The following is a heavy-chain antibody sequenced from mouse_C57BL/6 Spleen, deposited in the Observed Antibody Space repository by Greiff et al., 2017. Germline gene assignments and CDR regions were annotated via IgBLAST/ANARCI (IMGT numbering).Heavy chain of an antibody. Sequence: EVQLQQSGPELVKPGASVKISCKASGYTFTDYYMNWVKQSHGKSLEWIGDINPNNGGTSYNQKFKGKATLTVDKSSSTAYMELRSLTSEDSAVYYCASPDHGMDYGGQGTSVTVSS. CDR2: INPNNGGT. CDR3: ASPDHGMDY. CDR1: GYTFTDYY. J-gene: IGHJ4*01. V-gene: IGHV1-26*01.